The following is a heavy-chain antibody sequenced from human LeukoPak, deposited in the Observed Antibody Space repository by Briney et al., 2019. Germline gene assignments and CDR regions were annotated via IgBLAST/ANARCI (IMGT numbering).Heavy chain of an antibody. D-gene: IGHD3-22*01. Sequence: GGSLRLSCAASGFTFDDYAMHWVRQAPGKGLEWVSGISWNSGSICYADSVKGRFTNSRDNAKNSLYLQMNSLRAEDTALYYCAKDKADNYYDSSGYYSSGGMDVWGQGTTVTVSS. V-gene: IGHV3-9*01. J-gene: IGHJ6*02. CDR3: AKDKADNYYDSSGYYSSGGMDV. CDR2: ISWNSGSI. CDR1: GFTFDDYA.